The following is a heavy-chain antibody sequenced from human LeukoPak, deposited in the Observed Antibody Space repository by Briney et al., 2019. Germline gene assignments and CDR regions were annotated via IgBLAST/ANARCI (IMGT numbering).Heavy chain of an antibody. D-gene: IGHD6-13*01. Sequence: PGGSLRLSCAASGFTFSGNAASWVRQAPGKGPEWVAGISPSGGATYYPASVKGRFTISRDTSKNTLYLEMNNLRAEDTALHYCAKGELQLGQDAFDIWGQGTMVTVSS. J-gene: IGHJ3*02. V-gene: IGHV3-23*01. CDR1: GFTFSGNA. CDR2: ISPSGGAT. CDR3: AKGELQLGQDAFDI.